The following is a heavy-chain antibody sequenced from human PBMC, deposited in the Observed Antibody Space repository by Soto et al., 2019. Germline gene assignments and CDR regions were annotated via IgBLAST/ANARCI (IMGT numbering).Heavy chain of an antibody. CDR2: IKSKTDGGTT. CDR3: TTRGAVAGIVDSYYYGMDV. CDR1: GFTFSNAW. V-gene: IGHV3-15*07. Sequence: GGSLRLSCAASGFTFSNAWMNWVRQAPGKGLEWVGRIKSKTDGGTTDYAAPVKGRFTISRDDSKNTLYLQMNSLKTEDTAVYYCTTRGAVAGIVDSYYYGMDVWGQGTTVTVSS. J-gene: IGHJ6*02. D-gene: IGHD6-19*01.